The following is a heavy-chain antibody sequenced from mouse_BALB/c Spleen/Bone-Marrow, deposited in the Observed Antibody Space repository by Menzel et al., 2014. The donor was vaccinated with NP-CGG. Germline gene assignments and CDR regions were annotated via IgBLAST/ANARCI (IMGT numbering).Heavy chain of an antibody. Sequence: EVQLQQSGAELVKPGASVKLSCTASGFNIKDTYMHWVKQRPEQGLEWIGRIDPANGNTKYDPKFQGKATITADTSSSTAYLQLSSLTSEDTAVYYCARWVYYAMDYWGQGTSVTVSS. J-gene: IGHJ4*01. CDR2: IDPANGNT. CDR1: GFNIKDTY. CDR3: ARWVYYAMDY. V-gene: IGHV14-3*02.